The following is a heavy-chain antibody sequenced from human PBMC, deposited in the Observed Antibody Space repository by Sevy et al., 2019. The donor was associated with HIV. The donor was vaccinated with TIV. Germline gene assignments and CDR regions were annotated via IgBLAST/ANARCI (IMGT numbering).Heavy chain of an antibody. CDR1: GFTFNMYW. V-gene: IGHV3-7*01. CDR2: IKEDGSER. Sequence: GGSLRLSCAASGFTFNMYWMTWVRQAPGKGLEWVANIKEDGSERNYLDSVKGRFTISRDNAKESLYLQINSLRAEDTSVYYCARHGSGGSCYSLTPHYYYGMDVWGQGTTVTVSS. J-gene: IGHJ6*02. CDR3: ARHGSGGSCYSLTPHYYYGMDV. D-gene: IGHD2-15*01.